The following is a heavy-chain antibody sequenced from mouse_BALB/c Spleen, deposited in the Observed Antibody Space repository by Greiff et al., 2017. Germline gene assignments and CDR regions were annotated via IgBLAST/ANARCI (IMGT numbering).Heavy chain of an antibody. J-gene: IGHJ4*01. CDR2: ISSGGSYT. CDR1: GFTFSSYG. Sequence: EVMLVESGGDLVKPGGSLKLSCAASGFTFSSYGMSWVRQTPDKRLEWVATISSGGSYTYYPDSVKGRFTISRDNAKNTLYLQMSSLKSEDTAMYYCARQPLSFGSSIPRAMDYWGQGTSVTVSS. D-gene: IGHD1-1*01. CDR3: ARQPLSFGSSIPRAMDY. V-gene: IGHV5-6*01.